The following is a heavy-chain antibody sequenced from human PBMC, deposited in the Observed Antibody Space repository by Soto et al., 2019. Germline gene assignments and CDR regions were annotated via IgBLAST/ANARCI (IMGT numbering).Heavy chain of an antibody. V-gene: IGHV4-34*01. J-gene: IGHJ6*03. Sequence: SETLSLTCAVYGGSFSGYYWSWIRQPPGKGLEWIGEINHSGSTNYNPSLKSRVTISVDTSKNQFSLKLSSVTAADTAVYYCGREYCSSTSCYVRYYYYYMDVWGKGTTVTVSS. D-gene: IGHD2-2*01. CDR2: INHSGST. CDR3: GREYCSSTSCYVRYYYYYMDV. CDR1: GGSFSGYY.